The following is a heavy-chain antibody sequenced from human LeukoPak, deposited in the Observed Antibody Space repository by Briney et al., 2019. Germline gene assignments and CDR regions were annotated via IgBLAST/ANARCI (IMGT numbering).Heavy chain of an antibody. V-gene: IGHV3-11*01. D-gene: IGHD3-22*01. CDR1: GFTFSDYY. Sequence: GGSLRLSCVASGFTFSDYYMSWIRQAPGKGLEWVSYISSSGSTIYYADSVKGRFTISRDNAKNSLYLQMNSLRAEDTAVYYCAKAPTKEEEWLLLNYFDYWGQGTLVTVSS. J-gene: IGHJ4*02. CDR3: AKAPTKEEEWLLLNYFDY. CDR2: ISSSGSTI.